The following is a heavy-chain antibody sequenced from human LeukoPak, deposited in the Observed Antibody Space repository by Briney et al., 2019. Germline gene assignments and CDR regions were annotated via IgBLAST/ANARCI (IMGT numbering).Heavy chain of an antibody. V-gene: IGHV3-23*01. CDR2: ISGSGGST. CDR3: AKSDSGVRGAVTHLFDY. CDR1: GFTFSSYA. J-gene: IGHJ4*02. D-gene: IGHD3-10*01. Sequence: SGGSLRLSCAASGFTFSSYAMSRVRQAPGKGLEWVSAISGSGGSTYYADSVKGRFTISRDNSKNTLYLQMNSLRAEDTAVYYCAKSDSGVRGAVTHLFDYWGQGTLVTVSS.